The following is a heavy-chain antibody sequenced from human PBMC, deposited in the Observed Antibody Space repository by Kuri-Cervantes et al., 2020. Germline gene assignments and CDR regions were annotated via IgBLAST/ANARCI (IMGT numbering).Heavy chain of an antibody. D-gene: IGHD6-13*01. J-gene: IGHJ4*02. Sequence: GGSLRLSCAASGFSFSSYWMSWVRQATGRGLEWVAGINQEGGATYYVDSVEGRFTISRDNAKNSLYLQMNSLRAEDTAVYYCASHLAGKTLPVPADRAAGKEEVDYWGQGTLVTVSS. CDR1: GFSFSSYW. V-gene: IGHV3-7*03. CDR2: INQEGGAT. CDR3: ASHLAGKTLPVPADRAAGKEEVDY.